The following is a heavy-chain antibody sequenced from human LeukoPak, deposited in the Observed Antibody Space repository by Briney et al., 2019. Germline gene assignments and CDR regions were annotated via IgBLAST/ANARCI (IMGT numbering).Heavy chain of an antibody. D-gene: IGHD1-14*01. V-gene: IGHV1-69*13. CDR1: GGTFSSYA. J-gene: IGHJ5*02. Sequence: SVKVSCKASGGTFSSYAISWVRQAPGQGLEWMGGIIPIFGTANYAQKFQGRVTITADESTSTAYMELSSLRSEDTAVYYCASLPGEASWFDPWGQGTLVTVSS. CDR2: IIPIFGTA. CDR3: ASLPGEASWFDP.